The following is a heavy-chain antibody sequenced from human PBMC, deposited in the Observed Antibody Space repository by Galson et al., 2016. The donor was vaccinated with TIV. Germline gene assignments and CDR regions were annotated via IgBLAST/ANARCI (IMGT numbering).Heavy chain of an antibody. CDR2: INRNGGHT. J-gene: IGHJ4*02. CDR1: GFTFDDYD. Sequence: RLSCAASGFTFDDYDMSWVRQAPGKGLEWVSGINRNGGHTAYADSVKGRFTISRDNTKNSLYLQMNSLRAEDTAFYFCARDEMTTISGHPDNWGQGTLVTVSS. D-gene: IGHD5-24*01. CDR3: ARDEMTTISGHPDN. V-gene: IGHV3-20*04.